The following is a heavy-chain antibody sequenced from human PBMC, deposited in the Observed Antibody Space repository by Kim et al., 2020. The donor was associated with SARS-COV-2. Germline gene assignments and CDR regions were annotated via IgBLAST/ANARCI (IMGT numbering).Heavy chain of an antibody. Sequence: GGSLRLSCAASGFTFSSYAMSWVRQAPGKGLEWVSAISGSGGSTYYADSVKGRFTISRDNSKNTLYLQMNSLRAEDTAVYYCANPGHDSSDGDYWGQGTLVTVSS. D-gene: IGHD3-22*01. J-gene: IGHJ4*02. V-gene: IGHV3-23*01. CDR1: GFTFSSYA. CDR2: ISGSGGST. CDR3: ANPGHDSSDGDY.